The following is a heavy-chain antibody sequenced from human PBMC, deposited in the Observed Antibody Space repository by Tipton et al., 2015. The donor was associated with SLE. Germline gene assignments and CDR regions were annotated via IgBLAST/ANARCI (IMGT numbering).Heavy chain of an antibody. CDR1: GGSFSGYY. J-gene: IGHJ6*03. Sequence: LRLSCAVYGGSFSGYYWSWIRQPPGRGLEWIGEINHSGSTNYNPSLKSRVTISVDTSKNQFSLKLSSVTAADTAVYYCARELPTYYYMDVWGKGTTVTVSS. CDR3: ARELPTYYYMDV. D-gene: IGHD1-1*01. CDR2: INHSGST. V-gene: IGHV4-34*01.